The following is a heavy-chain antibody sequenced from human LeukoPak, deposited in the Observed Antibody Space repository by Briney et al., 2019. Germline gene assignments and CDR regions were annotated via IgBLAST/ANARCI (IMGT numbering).Heavy chain of an antibody. CDR3: ASPMVRGDREIDY. D-gene: IGHD3-10*01. Sequence: SETLSLTCTVSGGSISSSSYYWGWIRQPPGKGLEWIGSIYHSGSTYYNPSLKSRVTISVDTSKNQFCLKLSSVTAEDTAVYYCASPMVRGDREIDYWGQGPLVTVSS. CDR1: GGSISSSSYY. CDR2: IYHSGST. V-gene: IGHV4-39*01. J-gene: IGHJ4*02.